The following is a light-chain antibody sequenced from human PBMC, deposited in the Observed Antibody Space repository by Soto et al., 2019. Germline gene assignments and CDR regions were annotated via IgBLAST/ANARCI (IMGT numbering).Light chain of an antibody. Sequence: DVVMTQSPLSLPVTLGQPASISCRSSQSLVYSDGNTYLNWFQQRPGQSPRRLIYKVSNRDSGVPERFSGRGSGTDFTLKISRVEAEDVGVYYCMQGTHWSRTFGQGTKLEIK. CDR1: QSLVYSDGNTY. CDR3: MQGTHWSRT. CDR2: KVS. V-gene: IGKV2-30*01. J-gene: IGKJ2*01.